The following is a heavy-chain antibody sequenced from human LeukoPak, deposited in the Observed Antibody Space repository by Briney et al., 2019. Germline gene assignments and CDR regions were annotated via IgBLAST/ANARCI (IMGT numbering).Heavy chain of an antibody. Sequence: LPGGSLSLSCQASGFTFDDSGMTWARQAPGKGLEWVSGINWNGGSTGYADSVKGRFTISRDNAKNSLYLQMNSLRAEDTALYYCVREVWGSINYAFDIWGQGTMVTVSS. CDR3: VREVWGSINYAFDI. CDR2: INWNGGST. D-gene: IGHD3-16*01. J-gene: IGHJ3*02. CDR1: GFTFDDSG. V-gene: IGHV3-20*04.